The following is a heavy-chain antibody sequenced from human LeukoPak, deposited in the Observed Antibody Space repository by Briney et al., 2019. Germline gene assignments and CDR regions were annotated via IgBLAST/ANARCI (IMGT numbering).Heavy chain of an antibody. J-gene: IGHJ5*02. D-gene: IGHD3-10*01. V-gene: IGHV5-51*01. CDR3: AIHNYYTGALDP. CDR2: IYPGDSDA. CDR1: GYSFTSFW. Sequence: GESLNISGQASGYSFTSFWSAGVGQMPGKGLEWMGVIYPGDSDALYSPSFQCQVTISADKSIDSAFLQWSSLKASDTAKYSCAIHNYYTGALDPGGQGTLVTVSA.